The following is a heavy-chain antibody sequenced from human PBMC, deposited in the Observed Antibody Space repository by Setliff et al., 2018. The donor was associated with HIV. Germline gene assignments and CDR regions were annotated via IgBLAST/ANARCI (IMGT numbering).Heavy chain of an antibody. Sequence: SVKVSCKASGGTFTYDCNWVRQVPGQGLEWMGGIIPIFGTANYAQNFGGRVTITANQSTTTSYLQLNSLRFEDTAIYYCASDSPAARFEELEDHYYYFFDVWGKGTTVTVSS. D-gene: IGHD3-10*01. CDR2: IIPIFGTA. J-gene: IGHJ6*03. V-gene: IGHV1-69*13. CDR1: GGTFTYD. CDR3: ASDSPAARFEELEDHYYYFFDV.